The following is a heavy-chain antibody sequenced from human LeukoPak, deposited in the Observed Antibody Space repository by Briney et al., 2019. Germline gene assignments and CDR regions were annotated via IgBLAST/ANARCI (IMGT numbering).Heavy chain of an antibody. Sequence: PGGSLRLSCAASGFTFSSYAMSWVRQAPGKGLEWVSAISGSGGSTYYADSVKGRFTISRDNSKNTLYLQMNSLRAEDTAVYYCAKEDGAAMVRGVITEDYWGQGTLVTVSS. CDR1: GFTFSSYA. D-gene: IGHD3-10*01. V-gene: IGHV3-23*01. CDR2: ISGSGGST. CDR3: AKEDGAAMVRGVITEDY. J-gene: IGHJ4*02.